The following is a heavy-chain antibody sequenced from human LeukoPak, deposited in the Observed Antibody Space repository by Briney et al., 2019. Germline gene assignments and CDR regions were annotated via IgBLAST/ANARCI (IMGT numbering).Heavy chain of an antibody. D-gene: IGHD4-23*01. CDR2: INTNTWNP. V-gene: IGHV7-4-1*02. Sequence: ASVKVSCKASGYTSTSYGISWVRQAPGQGLEWMGWINTNTWNPTYAQGFTGRFVFSLDTSVSTAYLQISSLKAEDTAVYYCARGYGGNSGAFDIWGQGTMVTVSS. J-gene: IGHJ3*02. CDR1: GYTSTSYG. CDR3: ARGYGGNSGAFDI.